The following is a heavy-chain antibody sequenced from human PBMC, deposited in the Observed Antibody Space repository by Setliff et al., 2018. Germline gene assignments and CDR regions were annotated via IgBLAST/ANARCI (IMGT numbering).Heavy chain of an antibody. D-gene: IGHD6-13*01. CDR3: VKDVVGYSSTWPRRDYFDC. J-gene: IGHJ4*02. V-gene: IGHV3-23*01. Sequence: PGGSLRLSCVASTFTFSKYAITWVRQAPGKGLEWVSSIGASGDRTYYADSVRGRFTISRDDSKKILYLQMDSLRAEDTAIYYCVKDVVGYSSTWPRRDYFDCWGQGTLVTVSS. CDR2: IGASGDRT. CDR1: TFTFSKYA.